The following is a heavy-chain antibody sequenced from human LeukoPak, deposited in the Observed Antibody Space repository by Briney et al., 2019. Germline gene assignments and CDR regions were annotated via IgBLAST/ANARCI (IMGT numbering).Heavy chain of an antibody. Sequence: PSETLSLTCTVSGGSISSSSYYWGWIRQPPGKGLEWIGSIYYSGSTYYNPSLKSRVTISVDTSKNQFSLKLSSVTAADTAVYYCARDLWAFDIWGQGTMVTVSS. CDR3: ARDLWAFDI. CDR1: GGSISSSSYY. CDR2: IYYSGST. J-gene: IGHJ3*02. D-gene: IGHD3-16*01. V-gene: IGHV4-39*07.